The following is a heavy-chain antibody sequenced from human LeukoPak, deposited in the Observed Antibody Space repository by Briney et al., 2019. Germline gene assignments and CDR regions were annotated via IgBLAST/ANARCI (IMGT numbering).Heavy chain of an antibody. Sequence: GGSLRLSCAASGFTFSSYWMYWVRQAPGKGLVWVSRINSDGSSTKYADSVKGRFTISRDNAKNTLYLQMNSLRAKDTAVYYCAGRYYYGSGSYNYWGQGTLVTVSS. D-gene: IGHD3-10*01. CDR1: GFTFSSYW. J-gene: IGHJ4*02. CDR2: INSDGSST. V-gene: IGHV3-74*01. CDR3: AGRYYYGSGSYNY.